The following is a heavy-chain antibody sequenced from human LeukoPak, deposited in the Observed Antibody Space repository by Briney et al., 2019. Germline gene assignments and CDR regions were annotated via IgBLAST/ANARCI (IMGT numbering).Heavy chain of an antibody. D-gene: IGHD6-19*01. CDR1: GFTFSNYA. Sequence: GGCLRLSCAASGFTFSNYAMRWVRQAPGKGLEWVSGISGSGDSTYYADSVKGRFTISRDNSKNTLYLQMNSLRAEDTAVYYCARRSGIAVAGAFDYWGQGTLDTVSS. V-gene: IGHV3-23*01. CDR2: ISGSGDST. CDR3: ARRSGIAVAGAFDY. J-gene: IGHJ4*02.